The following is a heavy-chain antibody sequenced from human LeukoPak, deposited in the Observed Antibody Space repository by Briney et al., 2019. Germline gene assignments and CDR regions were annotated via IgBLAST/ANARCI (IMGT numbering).Heavy chain of an antibody. CDR2: ISSNGGST. Sequence: PGGSLRLSCSASGFTFSSYAMHWVSQAPGKGLEYVSAISSNGGSTYYADSVKGRFTISRDNSKNTLYLQMSSLRAEDTAVYYCALLRYSFYGMDVWGKGTTVTVSS. J-gene: IGHJ6*04. CDR3: ALLRYSFYGMDV. D-gene: IGHD3-9*01. V-gene: IGHV3-64D*06. CDR1: GFTFSSYA.